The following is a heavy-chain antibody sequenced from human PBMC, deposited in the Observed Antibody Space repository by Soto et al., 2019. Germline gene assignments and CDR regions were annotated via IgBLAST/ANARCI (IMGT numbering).Heavy chain of an antibody. D-gene: IGHD1-1*01. CDR3: AKDKRRAETAPGY. CDR1: GVTMNISG. J-gene: IGHJ4*02. Sequence: GWCTKISRAASGVTMNISGIHGVRKDPGKGLEWVAVVSYDGSNKYYADSVKGRFTISRDDSKNTLYLQMNSLRAEDTAVYYYAKDKRRAETAPGYWGQGTLVTVSS. CDR2: VSYDGSNK. V-gene: IGHV3-30*18.